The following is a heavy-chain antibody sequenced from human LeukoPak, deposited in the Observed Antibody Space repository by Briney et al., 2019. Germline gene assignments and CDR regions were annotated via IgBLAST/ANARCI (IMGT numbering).Heavy chain of an antibody. CDR1: GGSISSSSYY. J-gene: IGHJ5*02. CDR2: IYYSGST. D-gene: IGHD3-10*01. V-gene: IGHV4-39*01. Sequence: MPSETLSLTCTVSGGSISSSSYYWGWIRQPPGKGLEWIGSIYYSGSTYYNPSLKSRVTISVDTSKNQFSLKLSSVTAADTAVHYCARQKLLWFGESYNWFDPRGQGTLVTVSS. CDR3: ARQKLLWFGESYNWFDP.